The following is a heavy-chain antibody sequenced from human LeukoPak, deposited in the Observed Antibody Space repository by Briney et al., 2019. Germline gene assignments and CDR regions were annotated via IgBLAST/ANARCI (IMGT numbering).Heavy chain of an antibody. D-gene: IGHD1-26*01. V-gene: IGHV3-30*18. CDR1: GFTFSSYG. CDR2: ISYDGSNK. Sequence: GGSLRLSCAASGFTFSSYGMHWVRPAPGKGLEWVAVISYDGSNKYYADSVKGRFTISRDNSKNTLYLQMNSLRAEDTAVYYCAKTRSEGGDYFDYWGQGTLVTVSS. CDR3: AKTRSEGGDYFDY. J-gene: IGHJ4*02.